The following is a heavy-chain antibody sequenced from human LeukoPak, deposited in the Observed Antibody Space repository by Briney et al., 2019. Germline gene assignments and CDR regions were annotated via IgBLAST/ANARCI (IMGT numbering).Heavy chain of an antibody. V-gene: IGHV3-21*01. Sequence: WGSLRLSCAASGFTFSSYSMNWVRQAPAKELQWVSSISITSIYIDYAESVKGRFTISRDNAKNSLYLQMNSLRAEDTAVYYCARDYDFWSGYYPQAFDIWGQGTMVTVSS. CDR2: ISITSIYI. CDR3: ARDYDFWSGYYPQAFDI. D-gene: IGHD3-3*01. CDR1: GFTFSSYS. J-gene: IGHJ3*02.